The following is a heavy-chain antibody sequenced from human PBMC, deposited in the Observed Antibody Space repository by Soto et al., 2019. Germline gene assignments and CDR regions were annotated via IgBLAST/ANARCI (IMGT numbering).Heavy chain of an antibody. CDR1: GGSISSSSYY. CDR3: AINFWSGYYREYFDY. Sequence: SETLSLTCTVSGGSISSSSYYWGWIRQPPGKGLEWIGSIYYSGSTYYNPSLKSRVTISVDTSKNQFSLKLSSVTAADTAVYYCAINFWSGYYREYFDYWGQGTLVTAPQ. CDR2: IYYSGST. D-gene: IGHD3-3*01. V-gene: IGHV4-39*01. J-gene: IGHJ4*02.